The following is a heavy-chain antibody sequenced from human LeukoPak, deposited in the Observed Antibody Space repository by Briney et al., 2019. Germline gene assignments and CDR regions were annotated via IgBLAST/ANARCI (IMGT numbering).Heavy chain of an antibody. CDR3: ARVQAVAGSNWFDP. CDR2: ISSSSTI. Sequence: TGGSLRLSCAASGFTFSSYSMNWVRQAPGKGLEWVSYISSSSTIYYADSVKGRFTISRDNAKNSLYLQMNSLRAEDTAVYYCARVQAVAGSNWFDPWGQGTLVTVST. D-gene: IGHD6-19*01. V-gene: IGHV3-48*01. J-gene: IGHJ5*02. CDR1: GFTFSSYS.